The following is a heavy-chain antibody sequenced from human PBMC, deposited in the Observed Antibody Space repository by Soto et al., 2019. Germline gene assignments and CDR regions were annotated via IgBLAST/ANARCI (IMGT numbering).Heavy chain of an antibody. CDR2: ISGSGGST. CDR3: AKDLYCSGGSCHEDY. Sequence: EVQLLESGGGLVQPGGSLRLSCAASGFTFSSYAMSWVRQAPGKGLEWVSAISGSGGSTYYADSVKGRFTISRDNSKITLYLQMNSLRAEDTAVYYCAKDLYCSGGSCHEDYWGQGTLVTVSS. J-gene: IGHJ4*02. V-gene: IGHV3-23*01. D-gene: IGHD2-15*01. CDR1: GFTFSSYA.